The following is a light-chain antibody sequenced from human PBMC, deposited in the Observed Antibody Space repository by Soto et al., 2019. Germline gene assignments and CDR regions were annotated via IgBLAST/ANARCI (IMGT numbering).Light chain of an antibody. Sequence: EIVLMQSPGTLSLSPVERATLSCRASQTMTRAYVAWYQQKPGQAPRLLIYGASSRATGIPDRFSGSGSGTDFTLTISTLEPEDFAVYYCQQRSSWLTFGGGTKVDIK. CDR3: QQRSSWLT. J-gene: IGKJ4*01. V-gene: IGKV3D-20*02. CDR2: GAS. CDR1: QTMTRAY.